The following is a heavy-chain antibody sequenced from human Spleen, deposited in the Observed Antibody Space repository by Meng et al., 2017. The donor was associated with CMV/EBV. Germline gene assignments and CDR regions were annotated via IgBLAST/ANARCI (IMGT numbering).Heavy chain of an antibody. CDR2: ISYDGSNK. J-gene: IGHJ6*02. V-gene: IGHV3-30*04. CDR3: ARVLLRSGYYTGHIYYGMDV. D-gene: IGHD3-3*01. Sequence: GGSLRLSCAASGFTFSSYAMHWVRQAPGKGLEWVAVISYDGSNKYYADSVKGRFTISRDNSKNTLYLQMNSLRAEDTAVYYCARVLLRSGYYTGHIYYGMDVWGQGTTVTVSS. CDR1: GFTFSSYA.